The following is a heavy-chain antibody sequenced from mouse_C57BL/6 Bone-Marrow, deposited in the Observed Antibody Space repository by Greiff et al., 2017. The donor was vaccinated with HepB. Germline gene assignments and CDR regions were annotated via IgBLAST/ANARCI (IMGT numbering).Heavy chain of an antibody. CDR3: ARRDL. CDR2: IDPSDSYT. D-gene: IGHD3-3*01. J-gene: IGHJ2*01. CDR1: GYTFTSYW. Sequence: QVQLQQPGAELVRPGTSVKLSCKASGYTFTSYWMHWVKQRPGQGLEWIGVIDPSDSYTNYNQKFKGKATLTVDTSSSTAYMQLSSLTSEDSAVYYCARRDLWGQGTTLTVSS. V-gene: IGHV1-59*01.